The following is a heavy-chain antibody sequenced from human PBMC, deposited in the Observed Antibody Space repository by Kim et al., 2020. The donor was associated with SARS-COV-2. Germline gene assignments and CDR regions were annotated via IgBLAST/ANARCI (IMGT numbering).Heavy chain of an antibody. Sequence: GGSLRLSCAASGFTFNTYAMSWVRQAPGKGLEWVSEISGSGGSTYNADSVKGRFTISRDNSKNMLYLQMNSLRAEDTAVYYCAKDLMPDSGYDYGGYYYYYGMDVWGQGTTVTVSS. CDR1: GFTFNTYA. J-gene: IGHJ6*02. D-gene: IGHD5-12*01. V-gene: IGHV3-23*01. CDR2: ISGSGGST. CDR3: AKDLMPDSGYDYGGYYYYYGMDV.